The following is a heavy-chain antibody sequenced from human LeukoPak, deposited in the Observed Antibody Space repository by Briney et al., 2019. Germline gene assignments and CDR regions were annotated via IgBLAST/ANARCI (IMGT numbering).Heavy chain of an antibody. CDR2: ISYDGSNK. Sequence: PGRSLRLSCAASGFTFSSYGMHWVRQAPGKGLEWVAVISYDGSNKYYADSVKGRFTISRDNSKNTLYLQMNSLRAEDTAVYYCANSFSYGYGDLVDYWGQGTLVTVSS. CDR3: ANSFSYGYGDLVDY. CDR1: GFTFSSYG. J-gene: IGHJ4*02. D-gene: IGHD4-17*01. V-gene: IGHV3-30*18.